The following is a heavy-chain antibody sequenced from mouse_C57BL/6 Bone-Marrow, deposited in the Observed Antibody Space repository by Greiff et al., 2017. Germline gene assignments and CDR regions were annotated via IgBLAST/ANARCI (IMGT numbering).Heavy chain of an antibody. J-gene: IGHJ2*01. CDR2: IYPGSGNT. D-gene: IGHD1-1*01. Sequence: VQLQQSGAELVRPGASVKLSCKASGYTFTDYYIHWVKQRPGQGLEWIARIYPGSGNTYYNEKFKGKATMTAEKSSSTAYMQLSSLTSEDAAVYFCARAPSTVVDDWDQGTTLTVS. CDR1: GYTFTDYY. V-gene: IGHV1-76*01. CDR3: ARAPSTVVDD.